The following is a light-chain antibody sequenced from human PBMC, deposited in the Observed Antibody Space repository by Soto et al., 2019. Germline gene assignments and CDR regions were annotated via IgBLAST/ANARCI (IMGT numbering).Light chain of an antibody. Sequence: DIQMTQSPSSLSASVGDRVTFTCRASQGISKYLAWNQQNPGQVPNLLISAASTLHSVVPSRFSGSGSGTDLTLTISSLQPEHVATDYCHRYDSAPRTFGQATKLEIK. J-gene: IGKJ1*01. CDR1: QGISKY. CDR2: AAS. V-gene: IGKV1-27*01. CDR3: HRYDSAPRT.